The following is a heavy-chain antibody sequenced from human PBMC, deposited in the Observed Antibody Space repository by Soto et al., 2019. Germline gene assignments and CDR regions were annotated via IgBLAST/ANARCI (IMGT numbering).Heavy chain of an antibody. CDR3: ARDRGEYTSSWFWYLSH. CDR2: LNIAGTN. CDR1: GASISSFN. V-gene: IGHV4-4*07. Sequence: PSETLSLTCSVSGASISSFNLNWVRQPAGKGPEWVGRLNIAGTNNYNPPPQSRITMSMEKSKNQISLHLRSVTAEETAIYYCARDRGEYTSSWFWYLSHWGQGTRVTVPQ. D-gene: IGHD6-13*01. J-gene: IGHJ1*01.